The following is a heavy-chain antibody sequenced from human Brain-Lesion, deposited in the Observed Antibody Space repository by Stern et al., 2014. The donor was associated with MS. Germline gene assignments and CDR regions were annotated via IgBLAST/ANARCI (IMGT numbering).Heavy chain of an antibody. Sequence: ETQLVESGGGLVQPGGSLTISCTAAGFTFGNYWMTWVRQAPGKGLEWVANIKEDGTEKNYLDSVKGRFTISRDNARNSLYLQMNRLRVEDTALYYCARVYNTIYGIVTQRGSGMDVWGQGTTVIVSS. CDR3: ARVYNTIYGIVTQRGSGMDV. CDR1: GFTFGNYW. CDR2: IKEDGTEK. V-gene: IGHV3-7*01. J-gene: IGHJ6*02. D-gene: IGHD3-3*01.